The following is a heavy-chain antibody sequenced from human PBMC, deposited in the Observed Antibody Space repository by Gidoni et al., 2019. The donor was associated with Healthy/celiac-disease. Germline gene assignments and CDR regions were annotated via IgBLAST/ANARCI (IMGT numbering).Heavy chain of an antibody. CDR2: INHSGST. V-gene: IGHV4-34*01. J-gene: IGHJ4*01. CDR3: AIGERAYTYGFPFDY. CDR1: GGSFSGYY. Sequence: QVQLQQWGAGLLKPSETLSLTCAVYGGSFSGYYWSWIRQPPGKGLEWIGEINHSGSTNYNPSLKSRVTISVDTSKNQFSLKLRSVTAADTAVYYCAIGERAYTYGFPFDYWGQGTLVTVSS. D-gene: IGHD5-18*01.